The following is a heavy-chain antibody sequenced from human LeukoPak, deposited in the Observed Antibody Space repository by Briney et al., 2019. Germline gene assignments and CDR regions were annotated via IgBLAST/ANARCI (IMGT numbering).Heavy chain of an antibody. D-gene: IGHD1-26*01. V-gene: IGHV1-69*04. Sequence: ASVKVSFKASGGTFSSYAISWVRQAPGQGLEWMGRIIPILGIANYAQKFQGRVTITADKSTSTAYMELSSLRSEDTAVYYCARSQLERGKPSRLWHYYYGMDVWGQGTTVTVSS. CDR1: GGTFSSYA. CDR2: IIPILGIA. CDR3: ARSQLERGKPSRLWHYYYGMDV. J-gene: IGHJ6*02.